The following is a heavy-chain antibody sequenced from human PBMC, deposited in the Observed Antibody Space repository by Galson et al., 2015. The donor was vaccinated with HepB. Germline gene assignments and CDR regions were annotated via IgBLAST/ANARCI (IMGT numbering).Heavy chain of an antibody. CDR1: GGSISSSNYY. CDR2: NFYSGST. J-gene: IGHJ4*02. CDR3: ASGRRDGYRYFDS. Sequence: LSLTCTVSGGSISSSNYYWGWIRQPPGKGLEWIGSNFYSGSTYYNPSLKGRVTISVETSKNQLSLKVNSVTAADTAFYYCASGRRDGYRYFDSWGQGTLVTVSS. V-gene: IGHV4-39*01. D-gene: IGHD5-24*01.